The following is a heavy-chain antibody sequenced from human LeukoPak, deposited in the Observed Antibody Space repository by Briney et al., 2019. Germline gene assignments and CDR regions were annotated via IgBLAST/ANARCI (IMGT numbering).Heavy chain of an antibody. J-gene: IGHJ3*02. CDR1: GYTFTSYA. V-gene: IGHV1-3*01. CDR2: INAGNGNT. Sequence: GASVKVSCKTSGYTFTSYAIQRVRQAPGQRLEWMGWINAGNGNTKYSERLQGRVTITRDTSASTVYMELRTLRSEDTAVYYCAREHDFWSPYAFDIWGQGAMVTVSS. CDR3: AREHDFWSPYAFDI. D-gene: IGHD3-3*01.